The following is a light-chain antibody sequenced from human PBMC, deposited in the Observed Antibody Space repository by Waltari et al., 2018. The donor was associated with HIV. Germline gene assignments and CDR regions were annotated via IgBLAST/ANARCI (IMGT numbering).Light chain of an antibody. Sequence: SYELTQPPSVSVSPGQTARITCSGDALPKKYAYWYQQKSGQAPVLVIYEDSKRPSGIPERFPGSSSGTIATLTNSGAQVEDEADYYCYSTDSSGNHRVFGGGTKLTVL. CDR3: YSTDSSGNHRV. J-gene: IGLJ3*02. V-gene: IGLV3-10*01. CDR1: ALPKKY. CDR2: EDS.